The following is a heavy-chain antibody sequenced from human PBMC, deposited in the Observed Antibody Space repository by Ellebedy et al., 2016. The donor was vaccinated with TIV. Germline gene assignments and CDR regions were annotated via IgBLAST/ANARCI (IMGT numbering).Heavy chain of an antibody. V-gene: IGHV3-66*01. CDR3: TSEPFNDVDLRIWGVFEM. J-gene: IGHJ3*02. Sequence: GGSLRLSCAASEFTVGSNYMSWVRQAPGKGLEWVSVISTGLSAYYADSVKGRFTVSRDDSKNTLHLQMHSLRVEDTAVYYCTSEPFNDVDLRIWGVFEMWGQGTMVTVSS. D-gene: IGHD2/OR15-2a*01. CDR2: ISTGLSA. CDR1: EFTVGSNY.